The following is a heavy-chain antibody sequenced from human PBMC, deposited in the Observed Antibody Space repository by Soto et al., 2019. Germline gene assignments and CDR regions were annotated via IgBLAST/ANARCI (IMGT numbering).Heavy chain of an antibody. CDR1: GFTFSSYG. J-gene: IGHJ6*02. Sequence: GGSLRLSCAASGFTFSSYGMHWVRQAPGKGLEWVAVIWYDGSNKYYADSVKGRFTISRDNSKNTLYLQMNSLRAEDTAVYYCARGQEGAIVVVPAAIYYYGMDVWGQGTTVTVSS. CDR2: IWYDGSNK. D-gene: IGHD2-2*01. CDR3: ARGQEGAIVVVPAAIYYYGMDV. V-gene: IGHV3-33*01.